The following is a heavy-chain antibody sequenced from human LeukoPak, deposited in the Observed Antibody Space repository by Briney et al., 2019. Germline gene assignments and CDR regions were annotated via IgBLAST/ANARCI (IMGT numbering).Heavy chain of an antibody. V-gene: IGHV3-21*04. J-gene: IGHJ3*02. CDR3: ANIAAAGTGAFDI. CDR1: GFTFNSYS. D-gene: IGHD6-13*01. Sequence: TGGSLRLSCAASGFTFNSYSMNWVRQAPGKGLEWVSSISSSSSYIYYADSVKGRFTISRDNAKNSLYLQMNSLRAEDTALYYCANIAAAGTGAFDIWGQGTMVTVSS. CDR2: ISSSSSYI.